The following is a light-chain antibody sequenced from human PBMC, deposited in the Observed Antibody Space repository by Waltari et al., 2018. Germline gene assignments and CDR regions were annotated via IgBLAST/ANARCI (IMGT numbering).Light chain of an antibody. V-gene: IGLV2-23*02. Sequence: QSALTQPASVSGSPGQSITISSTGTSSDVGRYNYVAWYQQRPGNAPKLLIYEVNKRPSGASTRFSGSKSGNTASLTISGLQAEDEADYHCCSYAGSSTFVVFGGGTKVTVL. CDR3: CSYAGSSTFVV. CDR1: SSDVGRYNY. J-gene: IGLJ3*02. CDR2: EVN.